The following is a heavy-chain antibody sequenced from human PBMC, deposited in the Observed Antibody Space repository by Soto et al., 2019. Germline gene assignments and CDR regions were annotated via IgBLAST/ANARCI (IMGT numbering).Heavy chain of an antibody. D-gene: IGHD6-13*01. Sequence: EVQLVESGGGLVKPGGSLRLSCAASGFTLSSYSMNWVRQAPGKGLEWVSSISRSSRYIYYADSVKGRFTISRDNAKNSLYLQMNSLSAEDTAVYYCARVRGAAGTDSVPYYGMDVWGQGTTVTVSS. CDR2: ISRSSRYI. V-gene: IGHV3-21*01. J-gene: IGHJ6*02. CDR1: GFTLSSYS. CDR3: ARVRGAAGTDSVPYYGMDV.